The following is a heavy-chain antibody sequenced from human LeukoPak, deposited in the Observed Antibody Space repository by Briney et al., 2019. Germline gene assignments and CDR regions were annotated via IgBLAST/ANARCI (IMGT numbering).Heavy chain of an antibody. J-gene: IGHJ3*02. CDR1: GFTFSSYA. Sequence: PPGGSLRLSCAASGFTFSSYAMSWVRQAPGKGLEWVSGISWNSGSIGYADSVKGRFTISRDNAKNSLYLQMNSLRAEDTALYYCAKAYYDISDAFDIWGQGTMVTVSS. CDR3: AKAYYDISDAFDI. V-gene: IGHV3-9*01. D-gene: IGHD3-9*01. CDR2: ISWNSGSI.